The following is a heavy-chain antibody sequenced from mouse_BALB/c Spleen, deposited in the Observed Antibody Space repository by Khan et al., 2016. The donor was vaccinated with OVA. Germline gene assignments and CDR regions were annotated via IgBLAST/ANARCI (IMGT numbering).Heavy chain of an antibody. CDR1: GYTFTTYT. Sequence: HVQLQQSGAELARPGASVKMSCKASGYTFTTYTIHWVKQRPGQGLEWIGYIIPTNDYTNYNQKFKDRATLTADKSSSTAYMQLSSLTSEDSAVYYCAREGAYYRSDGWFAYWGQGTLVTVSA. CDR2: IIPTNDYT. D-gene: IGHD2-14*01. J-gene: IGHJ3*01. CDR3: AREGAYYRSDGWFAY. V-gene: IGHV1-4*01.